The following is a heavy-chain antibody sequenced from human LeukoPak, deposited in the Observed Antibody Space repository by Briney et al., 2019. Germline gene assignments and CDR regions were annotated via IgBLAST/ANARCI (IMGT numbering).Heavy chain of an antibody. D-gene: IGHD4-23*01. CDR3: ARRDYGGNSPFDY. Sequence: SETLSLTCTVSGGSISSSSYYWGWIRQPPGKGLEWIGSIYYSGSTYYNPSLKSRVTISVDTSKNQFSLKLSSVTAADTAVYYCARRDYGGNSPFDYWGQGTLVTVPS. CDR2: IYYSGST. V-gene: IGHV4-39*07. J-gene: IGHJ4*02. CDR1: GGSISSSSYY.